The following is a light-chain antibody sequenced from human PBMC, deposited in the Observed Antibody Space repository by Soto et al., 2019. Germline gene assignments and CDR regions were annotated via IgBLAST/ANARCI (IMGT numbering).Light chain of an antibody. CDR2: DVS. V-gene: IGKV1-13*02. CDR1: QDIRGA. CDR3: QQFNSYPIT. Sequence: AIQVTQSPSSLSASVGDRVTMTCRASQDIRGALAWYQQKSGKPPNLLIYDVSHLEGGVPSRFSGSGSGTEFTLTISSLQPEDFGTYYCQQFNSYPITFGHGTRLEIK. J-gene: IGKJ5*01.